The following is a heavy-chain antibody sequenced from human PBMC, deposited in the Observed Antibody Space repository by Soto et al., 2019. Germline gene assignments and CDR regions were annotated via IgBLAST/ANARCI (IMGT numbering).Heavy chain of an antibody. V-gene: IGHV4-59*01. D-gene: IGHD6-19*01. J-gene: IGHJ5*02. CDR3: ARDRGIAVAENWFDP. Sequence: QVQLQESGPGLVKPSETLSLTCTVSGGSISSYYWSWIRQPPGKGLEWIGYIYYSGSTNYNPSLTSRVTTSVDTSKNQFSLKLSSVTAADTAVYYCARDRGIAVAENWFDPWGQGTLVTVSS. CDR1: GGSISSYY. CDR2: IYYSGST.